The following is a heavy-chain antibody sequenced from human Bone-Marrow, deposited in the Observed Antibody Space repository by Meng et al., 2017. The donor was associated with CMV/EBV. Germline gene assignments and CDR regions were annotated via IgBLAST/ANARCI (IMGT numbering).Heavy chain of an antibody. CDR1: GFTFDDCW. CDR3: ARELPGVTWFFDL. D-gene: IGHD3-10*01. CDR2: IGENGIGK. J-gene: IGHJ2*01. Sequence: CAASGFTFDDCWMHWIRQAPGKGLVWIEHIGENGIGKFYADSVKSRFTISRDNYKDTLALQMNSLRAEDTAIYYCARELPGVTWFFDLWGRGTLVTVSS. V-gene: IGHV3-20*04.